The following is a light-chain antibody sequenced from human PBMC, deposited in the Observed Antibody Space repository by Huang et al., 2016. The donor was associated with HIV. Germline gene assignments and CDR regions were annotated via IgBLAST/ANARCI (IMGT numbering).Light chain of an antibody. Sequence: IQLTQSPSSLSASVGDRVTIACRASQGIGTFLAWYQQKPGKAPILLIEAASTLQRGVPSRFSGGGSGTNFTRTISSLQPEDFATYYCQQLNSYPLTFGGGTEVEIK. J-gene: IGKJ4*01. CDR3: QQLNSYPLT. V-gene: IGKV1-9*01. CDR2: AAS. CDR1: QGIGTF.